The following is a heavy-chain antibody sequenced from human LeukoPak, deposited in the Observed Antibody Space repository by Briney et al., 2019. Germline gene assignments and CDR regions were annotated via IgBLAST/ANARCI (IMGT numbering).Heavy chain of an antibody. CDR1: GGSISSSSYY. CDR2: IYYSGST. V-gene: IGHV4-39*07. D-gene: IGHD1-26*01. CDR3: ARSEWELPNCFDY. J-gene: IGHJ4*02. Sequence: SETLSLTCTVSGGSISSSSYYWGWIRQPPGKGLEWIGSIYYSGSTYYNPSLKSRVTISVDTSKNQFSLKLSSVTAADTALYYCARSEWELPNCFDYWGQGTLVTVSS.